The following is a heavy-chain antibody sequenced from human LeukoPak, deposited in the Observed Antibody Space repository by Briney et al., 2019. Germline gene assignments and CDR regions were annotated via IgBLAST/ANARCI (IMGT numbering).Heavy chain of an antibody. Sequence: ASVKVSCKAAGYTFTNYDIILVRQATGQGLEWMGWMQPNNGNIGYAQKFQGRVTMTRDTSISTAYMELNSLTSEVTAVYYCARNYLGLNYWGQGTLVTVSS. CDR1: GYTFTNYD. D-gene: IGHD7-27*01. J-gene: IGHJ4*02. CDR2: MQPNNGNI. V-gene: IGHV1-8*01. CDR3: ARNYLGLNY.